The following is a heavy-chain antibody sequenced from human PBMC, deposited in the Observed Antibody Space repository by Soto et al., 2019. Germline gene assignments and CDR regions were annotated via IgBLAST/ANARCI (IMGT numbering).Heavy chain of an antibody. V-gene: IGHV3-74*01. CDR2: ISSDGSST. CDR3: ARVGVDTTVVDGGYYYYGMDV. Sequence: EAQLVESGGGLVQPGGSLRLSCAASGFTFSHYWMHWVRQTPGKGLVWVSRISSDGSSTKYADSVKGRFTISRDNARNTLFLQMNGLRAEDTAVYYCARVGVDTTVVDGGYYYYGMDVWGQGTTVTVSS. J-gene: IGHJ6*02. D-gene: IGHD5-18*01. CDR1: GFTFSHYW.